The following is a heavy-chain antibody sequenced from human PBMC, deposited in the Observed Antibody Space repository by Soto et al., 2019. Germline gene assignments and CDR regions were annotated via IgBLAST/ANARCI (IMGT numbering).Heavy chain of an antibody. CDR2: ISGSGGST. V-gene: IGHV3-23*01. D-gene: IGHD2-2*01. Sequence: TGGSLRLSCAASGFTFSSYAMSWVRQAPGKGLEWVSAISGSGGSTYYADSVKGRFTISRDNSKNTLYLQMNSLRAEDTAVYYCAKGRGYCSSTSCSPQCSDYRGQRTLVTVSS. CDR3: AKGRGYCSSTSCSPQCSDY. CDR1: GFTFSSYA. J-gene: IGHJ4*02.